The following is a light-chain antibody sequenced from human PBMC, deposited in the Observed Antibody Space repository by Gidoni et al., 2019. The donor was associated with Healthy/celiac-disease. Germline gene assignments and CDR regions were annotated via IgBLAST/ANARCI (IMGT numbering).Light chain of an antibody. CDR2: CNS. Sequence: QSLLTQPPPVSGAPRQRVTISCTGSLPNLGAVYDVHWYQQLPGTAPKLLIYCNSNRPSGVPDRFAGYKSGTSASMAITGLQAEDEADYYCQSYDSSLSGWVFGGGTKLTVL. J-gene: IGLJ3*02. CDR3: QSYDSSLSGWV. V-gene: IGLV1-40*01. CDR1: LPNLGAVYD.